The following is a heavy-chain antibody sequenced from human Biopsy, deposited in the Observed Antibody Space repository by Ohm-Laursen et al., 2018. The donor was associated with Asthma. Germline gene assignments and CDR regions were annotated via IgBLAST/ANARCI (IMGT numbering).Heavy chain of an antibody. J-gene: IGHJ5*01. Sequence: SDTLSLTCTVSGGSLSSGPYYWSWVRQHPGKGLEWIGYINYSGSTFYSPSLESRVTVSVDPSKNQFSLKLSSVTAADTAVYYCARDLSGYCTSSACYGFDSWGQGTLVTVSS. CDR1: GGSLSSGPYY. V-gene: IGHV4-31*03. CDR3: ARDLSGYCTSSACYGFDS. D-gene: IGHD2-8*01. CDR2: INYSGST.